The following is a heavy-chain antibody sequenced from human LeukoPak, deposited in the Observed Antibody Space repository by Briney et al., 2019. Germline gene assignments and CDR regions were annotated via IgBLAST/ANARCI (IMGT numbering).Heavy chain of an antibody. CDR3: ARVEWELHYYYMDV. D-gene: IGHD1-26*01. V-gene: IGHV1-69*13. J-gene: IGHJ6*03. CDR1: GYTFTGYY. CDR2: IIPIFGTA. Sequence: ASVKVSCKASGYTFTGYYMHWVRQAPGQGLEWMGGIIPIFGTANYAQKFQGRVTITADESTSTAYMELSSLRSEDTAVYYCARVEWELHYYYMDVWGKGTTVTISS.